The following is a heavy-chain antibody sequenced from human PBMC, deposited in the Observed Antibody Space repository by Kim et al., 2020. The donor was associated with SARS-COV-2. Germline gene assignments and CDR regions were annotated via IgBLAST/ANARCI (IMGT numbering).Heavy chain of an antibody. J-gene: IGHJ4*02. Sequence: SETLSLTCTVSGGSISSYYWSWIRQRPGPGLEWVGYIYYSGSTNYNPSLKSRVTISVDTSKNQFSLKLSSVTAADTAVYYCARVHLAYDTAHFDYWGQGTLVTVSS. CDR1: GGSISSYY. CDR2: IYYSGST. V-gene: IGHV4-59*01. D-gene: IGHD3-22*01. CDR3: ARVHLAYDTAHFDY.